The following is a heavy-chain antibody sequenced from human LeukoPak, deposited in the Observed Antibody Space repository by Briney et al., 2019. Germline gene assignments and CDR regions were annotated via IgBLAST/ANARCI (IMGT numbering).Heavy chain of an antibody. D-gene: IGHD3-16*01. CDR3: ARGARGGGYDWGSWFDP. CDR1: GGSLSGYY. J-gene: IGHJ5*02. V-gene: IGHV4-34*01. Sequence: SETLSLTCAVYGGSLSGYYWIWIRQPPGKGLEWIGEINHSGSTNYNPSLKSRVTISVDTSKNQFSLKVSSVTAADTAVYYCARGARGGGYDWGSWFDPWGQGTLVTVSS. CDR2: INHSGST.